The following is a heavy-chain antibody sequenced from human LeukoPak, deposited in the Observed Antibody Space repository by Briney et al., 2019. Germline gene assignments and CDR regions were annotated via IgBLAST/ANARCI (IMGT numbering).Heavy chain of an antibody. Sequence: PSGTLSLTCTVSGGSISSYYWSWIRQPPGKGLEWIGYIYYSGSTNYNPSLKSRVTISVDTSKNQFSLKLSSVTAADTAVYYCARAHYDYVWGNPLDIWGQGTMVTVSS. CDR3: ARAHYDYVWGNPLDI. CDR2: IYYSGST. J-gene: IGHJ3*02. CDR1: GGSISSYY. D-gene: IGHD3-16*01. V-gene: IGHV4-59*01.